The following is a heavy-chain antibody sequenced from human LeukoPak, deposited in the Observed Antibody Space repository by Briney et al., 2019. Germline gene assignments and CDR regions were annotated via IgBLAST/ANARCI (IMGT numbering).Heavy chain of an antibody. Sequence: GGSLRLSCAASGFTFSSYAMSWVRQAPGKGLEWVSAISGSGGSTYYADSVKDRFTISRDNSKNTLYLQMNSLRAEDTAVYYCANHYGSGSASPFDYRGQGTLVTVSS. J-gene: IGHJ4*02. CDR3: ANHYGSGSASPFDY. CDR2: ISGSGGST. D-gene: IGHD3-10*01. CDR1: GFTFSSYA. V-gene: IGHV3-23*01.